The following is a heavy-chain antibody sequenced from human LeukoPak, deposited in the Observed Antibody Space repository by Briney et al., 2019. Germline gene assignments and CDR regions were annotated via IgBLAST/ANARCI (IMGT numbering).Heavy chain of an antibody. D-gene: IGHD2/OR15-2a*01. CDR3: ASLRLYGPQGY. V-gene: IGHV3-21*01. J-gene: IGHJ4*02. CDR1: GFTFSTYN. Sequence: GGSLRLSCAASGFTFSTYNMNWVRQAPGKGLAWVSSISSSGTYIYYADSVKGRFTISRDNAKNSLYLQMNSLRAEDTAVYYCASLRLYGPQGYWGQGTLVTVSS. CDR2: ISSSGTYI.